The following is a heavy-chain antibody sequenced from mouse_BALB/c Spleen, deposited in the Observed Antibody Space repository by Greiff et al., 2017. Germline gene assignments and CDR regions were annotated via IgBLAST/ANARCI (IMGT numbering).Heavy chain of an antibody. J-gene: IGHJ4*01. CDR1: GFSLTGYG. CDR2: IWGDGST. Sequence: VQLQESGPGLVAPSQSLSITRTVSGFSLTGYGVNWVRQPPGKGLEWLGMIWGDGSTDYNSALKSRLSISKDNSKGQVFLKMNSLQTDDTARYYCARAHYYGSSYDAMDYWGQGTSVTVSS. CDR3: ARAHYYGSSYDAMDY. V-gene: IGHV2-6-7*02. D-gene: IGHD1-1*01.